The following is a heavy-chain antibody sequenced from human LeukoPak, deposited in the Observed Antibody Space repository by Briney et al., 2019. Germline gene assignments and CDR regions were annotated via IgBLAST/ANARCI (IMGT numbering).Heavy chain of an antibody. Sequence: GASLKISCKGSGYSFTSYWIGWVRQMPGKGLEWLRIIYPGDSDTRYSPSFQGQVTISADKSISTAYLQWSSLKASDTAMYYCARPTREGSGWYYFDYWGQGTLVTVSS. CDR3: ARPTREGSGWYYFDY. J-gene: IGHJ4*02. CDR2: IYPGDSDT. V-gene: IGHV5-51*01. D-gene: IGHD6-19*01. CDR1: GYSFTSYW.